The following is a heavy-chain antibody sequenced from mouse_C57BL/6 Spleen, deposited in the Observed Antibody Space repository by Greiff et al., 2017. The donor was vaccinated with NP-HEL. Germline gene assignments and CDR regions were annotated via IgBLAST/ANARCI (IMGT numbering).Heavy chain of an antibody. V-gene: IGHV5-16*01. Sequence: EVKLMESEGGLVQPGSSMKLSCTASGFTFSDYYMAWVRQVPEKGLEWVANINYDGSSTYYLDSLKSRFIISRDNAKNILYLQMSSLKSEDTATYYCARYGSSYVDYWGQGTTLTVSS. CDR2: INYDGSST. D-gene: IGHD1-1*01. CDR1: GFTFSDYY. CDR3: ARYGSSYVDY. J-gene: IGHJ2*01.